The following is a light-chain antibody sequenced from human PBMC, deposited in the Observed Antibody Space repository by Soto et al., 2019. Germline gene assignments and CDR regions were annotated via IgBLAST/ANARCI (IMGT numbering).Light chain of an antibody. CDR2: AAS. J-gene: IGKJ2*01. Sequence: DIQMTQSPSSLSASVGDRVTITCRASQSISSYLNWYQQKPRKAPKLLIYAASSLQSGVPSRFSGGGSGTDFTHTISSLQPEDFATYYCQQSYSTPPYTFGQGTKLEIK. CDR1: QSISSY. V-gene: IGKV1-39*01. CDR3: QQSYSTPPYT.